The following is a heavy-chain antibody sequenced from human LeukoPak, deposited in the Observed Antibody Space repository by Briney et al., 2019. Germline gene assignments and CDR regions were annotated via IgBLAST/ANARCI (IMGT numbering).Heavy chain of an antibody. J-gene: IGHJ5*02. Sequence: KPSETLSLTCTVSGGSISSYYWSWIRQPAGKGLEWIGRIYTSGSTNYNPSLKSRVTISVDKSKNQFSLKLSSVTAADTAVYYCAREYCGGDCYSGFYNWFDPWGQGTLVTVSS. CDR2: IYTSGST. D-gene: IGHD2-21*02. CDR3: AREYCGGDCYSGFYNWFDP. V-gene: IGHV4-4*07. CDR1: GGSISSYY.